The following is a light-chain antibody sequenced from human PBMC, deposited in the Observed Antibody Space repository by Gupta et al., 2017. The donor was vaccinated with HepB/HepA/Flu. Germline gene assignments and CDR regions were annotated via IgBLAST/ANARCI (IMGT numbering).Light chain of an antibody. CDR3: LQDDHTPLS. V-gene: IGKV4-1*01. CDR1: QNVVHSNNKDC. J-gene: IGKJ5*01. Sequence: DIVTTQSPDSLAVSLCVRATINCKSSQNVVHSNNKDCLAWYQQKPGHPPKLLISLASTRESGVPDRFSGSGSGTDFTLTISSLQAEDVAVYYCLQDDHTPLSFGQGTPLEIK. CDR2: LAS.